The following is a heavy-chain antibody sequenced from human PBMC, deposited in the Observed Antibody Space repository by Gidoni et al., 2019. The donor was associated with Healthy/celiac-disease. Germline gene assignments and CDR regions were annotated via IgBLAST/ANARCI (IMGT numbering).Heavy chain of an antibody. J-gene: IGHJ3*02. Sequence: EGQLVESGGGMVKTGGYLRLTWAASGFTFSSYSMNWVRQAPGKGLEWVSSISSSSSYIYYADSVKGRFTISRDNAKNSLYLQMNSLRAEDTAVYYCARDQPSGSGAFDIWGQGTMVTVSS. CDR2: ISSSSSYI. V-gene: IGHV3-21*01. CDR3: ARDQPSGSGAFDI. CDR1: GFTFSSYS.